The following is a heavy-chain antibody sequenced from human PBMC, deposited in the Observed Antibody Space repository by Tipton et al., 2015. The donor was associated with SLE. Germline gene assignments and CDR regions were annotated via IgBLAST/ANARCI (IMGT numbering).Heavy chain of an antibody. D-gene: IGHD4-11*01. CDR3: ARGADDYSNWFDP. Sequence: LSLTCTVSGDSFNLYYWTWIRQPPGKGLEWIAYIYDSGSTSYNPSLKTRVTISVDTPKNQFSLKLTSVSAADTAVYFCARGADDYSNWFDPWGQGTQVSVSS. CDR2: IYDSGST. CDR1: GDSFNLYY. J-gene: IGHJ5*02. V-gene: IGHV4-59*01.